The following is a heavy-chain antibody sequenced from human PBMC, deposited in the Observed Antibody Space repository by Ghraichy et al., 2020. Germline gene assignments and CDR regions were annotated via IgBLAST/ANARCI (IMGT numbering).Heavy chain of an antibody. V-gene: IGHV3-74*01. CDR3: ARDTSEAGQTFDH. CDR2: ISSDGTYS. Sequence: GGSLRLSCAASGFTFSNDWMDWVRQAPGKGLVWVSRISSDGTYSYYADSVKGRFTISRDNAKNTLFLQMDSLRAEDTAVYYCARDTSEAGQTFDHWGQGTLVTVSS. J-gene: IGHJ4*02. CDR1: GFTFSNDW. D-gene: IGHD6-13*01.